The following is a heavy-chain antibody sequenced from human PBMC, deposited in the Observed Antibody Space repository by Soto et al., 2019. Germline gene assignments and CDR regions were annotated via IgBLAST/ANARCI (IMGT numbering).Heavy chain of an antibody. V-gene: IGHV1-18*01. CDR3: AREYCGGGRCYLPDY. CDR1: GYTFTTYG. CDR2: ISVYNCNT. D-gene: IGHD2-15*01. Sequence: QVQLVQSGAEVKKPGASVKVSCKASGYTFTTYGISWVRQAPGQGHEGMGLISVYNCNTNYAQKLQVRVTRTTYTSTSTADMELRGLRPDDTAVYYCAREYCGGGRCYLPDYWGQGTLVTVSS. J-gene: IGHJ4*02.